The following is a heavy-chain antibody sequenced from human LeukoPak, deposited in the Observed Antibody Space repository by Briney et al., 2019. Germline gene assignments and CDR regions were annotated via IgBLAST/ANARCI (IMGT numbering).Heavy chain of an antibody. Sequence: ASVKVSCKASGYTFTSYAMNWVRQAPGQGLEWMGWINTNTGNPTYAQGFTGRFVFSLDTSVSTAHLQISSLKAEDTAVYYCARDATDDDILTDRAGVDYWGQGTLVTVSS. V-gene: IGHV7-4-1*02. D-gene: IGHD3-9*01. J-gene: IGHJ4*02. CDR2: INTNTGNP. CDR1: GYTFTSYA. CDR3: ARDATDDDILTDRAGVDY.